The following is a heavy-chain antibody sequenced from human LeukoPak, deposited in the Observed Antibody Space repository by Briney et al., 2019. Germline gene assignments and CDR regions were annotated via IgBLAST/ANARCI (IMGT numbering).Heavy chain of an antibody. CDR1: GFTFSSYA. D-gene: IGHD6-19*01. V-gene: IGHV3-23*01. CDR3: AKFYHYIAVAGTNHFDY. CDR2: ISGSGDST. Sequence: GGSLRLSCAASGFTFSSYAMSWVRQAPGKGLEWVSAISGSGDSTYYADPVKGRFTISRDNSKNTLYLQMNSLRAEDTAVYYCAKFYHYIAVAGTNHFDYWGQGTLVTVSS. J-gene: IGHJ4*02.